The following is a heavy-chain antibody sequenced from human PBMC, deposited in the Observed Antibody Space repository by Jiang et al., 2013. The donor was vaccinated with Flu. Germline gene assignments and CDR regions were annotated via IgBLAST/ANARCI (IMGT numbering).Heavy chain of an antibody. V-gene: IGHV3-43*02. D-gene: IGHD3-10*01. CDR2: ISGDGGST. J-gene: IGHJ4*02. Sequence: RLSCAASGFTFDDYAMHWVRQAPGKGLEWVSLISGDGGSTYYADSVKGRFTISRDNSKNSLYLQMNSLRTEDTALYYCAKDILIFARVPVDYYGSGSYYGFFDYWGQGTLVTVSS. CDR1: GFTFDDYA. CDR3: AKDILIFARVPVDYYGSGSYYGFFDY.